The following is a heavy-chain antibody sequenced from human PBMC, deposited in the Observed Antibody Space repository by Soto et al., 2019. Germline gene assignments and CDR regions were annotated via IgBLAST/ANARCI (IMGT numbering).Heavy chain of an antibody. CDR1: GGTFSSYT. D-gene: IGHD6-19*01. CDR2: IIPILGIA. J-gene: IGHJ4*02. Sequence: ASVKVSCKASGGTFSSYTISWVRQAPGRGLEWMGRIIPILGIANYAQKFQGRVTITADKSTSTAYMELSSLRSEDTAVYYCARDSQNSSGWSFWGQGTLVTVSS. CDR3: ARDSQNSSGWSF. V-gene: IGHV1-69*04.